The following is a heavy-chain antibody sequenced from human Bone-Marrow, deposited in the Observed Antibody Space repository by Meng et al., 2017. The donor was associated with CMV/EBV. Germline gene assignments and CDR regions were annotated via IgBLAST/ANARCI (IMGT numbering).Heavy chain of an antibody. D-gene: IGHD2-2*01. CDR1: GYTFTSYG. J-gene: IGHJ6*02. CDR2: ISAYNGNT. Sequence: ASVKVSCKASGYTFTSYGISWVRQAPGQGLEWMGWISAYNGNTNYAQKLQGRVTMTTDTSTSTAYMELRSLRSDDTAVYYCARDADIVVVPAAMPVYGMDVWGQGTTVTVYS. CDR3: ARDADIVVVPAAMPVYGMDV. V-gene: IGHV1-18*01.